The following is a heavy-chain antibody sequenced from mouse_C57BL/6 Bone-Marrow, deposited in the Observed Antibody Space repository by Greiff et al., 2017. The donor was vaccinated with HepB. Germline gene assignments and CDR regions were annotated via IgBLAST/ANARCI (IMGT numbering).Heavy chain of an antibody. CDR3: ARSPLNTTVVATDWYFDD. CDR2: INPYNGDT. J-gene: IGHJ1*03. V-gene: IGHV1-37*01. Sequence: VQLQQPGPELVKPGASVKISCKASGYSFTGYFMHWVKQSPGQSLEWIGRINPYNGDTFYNQKFKGKATLTVDKPSSTAHMELLSLTSEDFAVYYCARSPLNTTVVATDWYFDDWGTGTTVTVSS. D-gene: IGHD1-1*01. CDR1: GYSFTGYF.